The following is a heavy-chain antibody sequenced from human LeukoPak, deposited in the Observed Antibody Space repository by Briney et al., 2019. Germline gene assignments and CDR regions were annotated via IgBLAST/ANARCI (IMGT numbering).Heavy chain of an antibody. CDR2: ISGSGGST. CDR3: AKRGDETYYYDSSGYLSPLYFDY. Sequence: GGSLRLSCAASGFTFSSYAMSWIRQAPGKGLEWVSAISGSGGSTYYADSVKGRFTISRDNSKNTLYLQMNSLRAEDTAVYYCAKRGDETYYYDSSGYLSPLYFDYWGQGTLVTVSS. V-gene: IGHV3-23*01. D-gene: IGHD3-22*01. CDR1: GFTFSSYA. J-gene: IGHJ4*02.